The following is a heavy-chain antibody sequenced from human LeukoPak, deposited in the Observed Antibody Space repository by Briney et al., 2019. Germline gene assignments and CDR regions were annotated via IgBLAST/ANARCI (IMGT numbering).Heavy chain of an antibody. D-gene: IGHD3-10*01. V-gene: IGHV3-21*01. CDR1: GFTFSGYT. Sequence: GGSLRLSCAASGFTFSGYTMNWVRQAPGKGLEWVSSISSSSSYIYYADSVKGRFTISRDNAKNSLYLQMNSLRAEDTAVYYCARDLGMVRGFPVWGQGTTVTVSS. CDR2: ISSSSSYI. CDR3: ARDLGMVRGFPV. J-gene: IGHJ6*02.